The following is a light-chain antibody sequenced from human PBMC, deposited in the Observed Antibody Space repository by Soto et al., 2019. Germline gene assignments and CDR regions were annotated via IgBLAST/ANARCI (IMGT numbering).Light chain of an antibody. CDR2: GAS. CDR3: QQYGTSPRT. Sequence: EIVMTHSPGTLSLSPGERATLSFSASQSISSNYLAWYQQKPGQSPRLLIYGASSRATGIPDRFSGRGSGTDFTLTISRLEPEDFAVYFCQQYGTSPRTFGQGTKVDIK. V-gene: IGKV3-20*01. CDR1: QSISSNY. J-gene: IGKJ1*01.